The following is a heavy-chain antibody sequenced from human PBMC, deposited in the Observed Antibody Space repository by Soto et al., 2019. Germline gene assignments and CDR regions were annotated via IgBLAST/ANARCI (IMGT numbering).Heavy chain of an antibody. D-gene: IGHD2-21*01. J-gene: IGHJ6*02. Sequence: NWVRQHPGKGLEWIGYIYYSGSTYYNPSLKSRVTISVDTSKNQFSLKLSSVTAADTAVYYCAASCVGCGGFNYYGMDVWGQGTTVTVSS. V-gene: IGHV4-31*02. CDR2: IYYSGST. CDR3: AASCVGCGGFNYYGMDV.